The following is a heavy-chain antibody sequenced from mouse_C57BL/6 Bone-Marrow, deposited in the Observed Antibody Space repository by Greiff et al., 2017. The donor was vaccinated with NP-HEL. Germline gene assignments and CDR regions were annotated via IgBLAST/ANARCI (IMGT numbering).Heavy chain of an antibody. CDR2: IDPSDSYT. V-gene: IGHV1-50*01. D-gene: IGHD1-1*01. CDR3: ARDYYGSSSLYYYAMDY. Sequence: QVQLQQPGAELVKPGASVKLSCKASGYTFTSYWMQWVKQRPGQGLEWIGEIDPSDSYTNYNQKFKGKATLTVDTSSSTAYMQISSLTSEDSAVYYCARDYYGSSSLYYYAMDYWGQGTSVTVSS. J-gene: IGHJ4*01. CDR1: GYTFTSYW.